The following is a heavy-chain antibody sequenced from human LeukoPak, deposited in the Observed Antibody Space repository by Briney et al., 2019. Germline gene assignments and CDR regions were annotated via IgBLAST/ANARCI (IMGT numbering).Heavy chain of an antibody. V-gene: IGHV4-28*03. CDR1: DYSISTSNW. CDR3: AREGLDIVAPGVFDI. D-gene: IGHD5-12*01. Sequence: SDTLSLTCAVSDYSISTSNWWGWVRQPPGKGLEWIGYIYYSGSTDYNPSLKSRVTISVDTSKNQFSLKLSSVTPADTAVYYCAREGLDIVAPGVFDIWGQGTMVTVSS. CDR2: IYYSGST. J-gene: IGHJ3*02.